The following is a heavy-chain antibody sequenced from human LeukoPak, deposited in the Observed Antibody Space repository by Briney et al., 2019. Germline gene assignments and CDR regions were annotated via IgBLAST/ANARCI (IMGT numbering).Heavy chain of an antibody. CDR3: AKNRLVRGTYYFDY. D-gene: IGHD3-10*01. CDR2: ISGSGGST. Sequence: GGSLRLYCAASGFTFSSYAMSWVRQAPGKGLEWVSAISGSGGSTYYADSVKSRFTISRDNSKNTLYLQMNSLRAEDTAVYYCAKNRLVRGTYYFDYWGQGTLVTVSS. J-gene: IGHJ4*02. V-gene: IGHV3-23*01. CDR1: GFTFSSYA.